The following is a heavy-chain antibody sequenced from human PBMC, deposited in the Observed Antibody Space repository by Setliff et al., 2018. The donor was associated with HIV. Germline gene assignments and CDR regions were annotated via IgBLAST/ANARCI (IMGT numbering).Heavy chain of an antibody. D-gene: IGHD2-15*01. V-gene: IGHV4-38-2*02. J-gene: IGHJ5*02. Sequence: SETLSLTCAVSGYSISSGYYWGWIRQPPGKGLEWIGSIYHSGSTYYNPSLKSRVTISVDTSKNQFSLKLSSVTAADAAVYYCARDLVLLDLDCSGGSCYDQNWFDPWGQGTLVTVSS. CDR1: GYSISSGYY. CDR3: ARDLVLLDLDCSGGSCYDQNWFDP. CDR2: IYHSGST.